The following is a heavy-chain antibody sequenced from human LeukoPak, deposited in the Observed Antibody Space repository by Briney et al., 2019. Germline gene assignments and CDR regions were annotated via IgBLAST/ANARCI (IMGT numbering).Heavy chain of an antibody. D-gene: IGHD1-1*01. V-gene: IGHV5-51*01. CDR2: IYAADSDT. CDR3: ARTRGTGTTDF. Sequence: GESLKISCKGSGYIFTSYWIGWVRQMPGKGLEWMGIIYAADSDTRYSPSFQGQVTISADKSISTAYLQWSSLKATDTAMYYCARTRGTGTTDFWGQGTLVTVSS. CDR1: GYIFTSYW. J-gene: IGHJ4*02.